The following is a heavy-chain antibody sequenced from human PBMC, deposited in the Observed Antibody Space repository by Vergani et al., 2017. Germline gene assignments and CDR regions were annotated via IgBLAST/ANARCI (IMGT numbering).Heavy chain of an antibody. J-gene: IGHJ6*04. Sequence: AYLVQSGGGLVTPGGSLRLSCAASGFNFPSFTMNWVRQAPGKGLEWVALISNDGRHTYYADSVRGRFSISRDNSKNTLYLQMNSLRTEDTANYYCRGEMDVWGKGTTVTVSS. CDR2: ISNDGRHT. CDR1: GFNFPSFT. V-gene: IGHV3-30*04. CDR3: RGEMDV.